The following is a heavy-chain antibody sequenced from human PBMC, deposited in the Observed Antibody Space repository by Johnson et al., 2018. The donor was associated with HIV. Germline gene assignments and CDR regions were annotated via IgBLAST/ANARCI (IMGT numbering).Heavy chain of an antibody. CDR1: GFTLSSYW. CDR3: ATLNGHAFDI. J-gene: IGHJ3*02. V-gene: IGHV3-7*05. CDR2: IKQDGSEK. Sequence: MMLVESGGGVVQPGRSLRLSCAASGFTLSSYWMSWVRQAPGKGLEWVANIKQDGSEKYYADSVKGRFTISRDNSKNTLHLEMNSLRAGDTAVYYCATLNGHAFDIWGQGTMVTVSS.